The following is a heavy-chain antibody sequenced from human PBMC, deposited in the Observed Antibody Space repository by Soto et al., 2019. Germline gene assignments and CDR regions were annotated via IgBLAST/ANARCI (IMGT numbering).Heavy chain of an antibody. CDR3: TRARYGDHFDS. CDR2: IDYSGST. D-gene: IGHD4-17*01. CDR1: DDSMTGAN. V-gene: IGHV4-59*01. J-gene: IGHJ4*02. Sequence: TSETLSLTCSVSDDSMTGANWGWFRQSPEKGLEWIGYIDYSGSTNYNPSLRSRITIKIDTSSNQFSLNLASVTAVDAAVYYCTRARYGDHFDSWGQGTLVTVSS.